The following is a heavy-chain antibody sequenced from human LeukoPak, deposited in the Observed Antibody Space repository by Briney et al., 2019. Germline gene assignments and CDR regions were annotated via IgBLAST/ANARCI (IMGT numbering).Heavy chain of an antibody. J-gene: IGHJ4*02. V-gene: IGHV3-48*01. CDR3: ARDDVGYFDY. CDR1: GFTFSRFS. Sequence: GGSLRLSCAASGFTFSRFSMNWVRQAPGKGLEWFSYISSSSSMYYADSVKGRFTISRDNAKNSLYLQMNSLRVEDTAVYFCARDDVGYFDYWGQGTLVTVSS. D-gene: IGHD1-26*01. CDR2: ISSSSSM.